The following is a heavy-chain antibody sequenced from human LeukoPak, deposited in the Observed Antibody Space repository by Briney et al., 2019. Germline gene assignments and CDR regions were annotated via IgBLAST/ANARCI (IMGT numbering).Heavy chain of an antibody. J-gene: IGHJ6*03. V-gene: IGHV3-20*04. CDR3: ARAPGVNYYYYMDV. CDR2: IKWNGGST. D-gene: IGHD2-8*01. CDR1: GFSFDDYG. Sequence: RSGGSLRLSCATSGFSFDDYGMSWVRQAPGKGLEWVSGIKWNGGSTGYADSVKGRFTISRDNAKNSLFLQMNSLRAEDTALYYCARAPGVNYYYYMDVWGKGTTVTVSS.